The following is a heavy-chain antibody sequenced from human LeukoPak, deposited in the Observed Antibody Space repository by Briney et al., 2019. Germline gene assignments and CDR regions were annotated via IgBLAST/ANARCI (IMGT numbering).Heavy chain of an antibody. V-gene: IGHV1-69*04. Sequence: SVKVSCKASGGTFSSYAISWVRQAPGQGLEWMGRIIPILGIANYAQKFQGRVTITADKSTSTAYMELSSLRSEDTAVYYCARDPSEYCTNGVCSKPWFDPWGQGTLVTVSS. CDR3: ARDPSEYCTNGVCSKPWFDP. D-gene: IGHD2-8*01. CDR2: IIPILGIA. CDR1: GGTFSSYA. J-gene: IGHJ5*02.